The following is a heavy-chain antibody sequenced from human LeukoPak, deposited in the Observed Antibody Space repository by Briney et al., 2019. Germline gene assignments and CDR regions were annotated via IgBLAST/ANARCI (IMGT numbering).Heavy chain of an antibody. D-gene: IGHD2-15*01. CDR3: AREQRKLQAKYCSGGSCYKSRAFDI. CDR1: GDSISSYY. J-gene: IGHJ3*02. CDR2: IYYGGST. V-gene: IGHV4-59*12. Sequence: SETLSLTCTVSGDSISSYYWSWIRQPPGKGLEWVGYIYYGGSTNYNPSLKSRVTISVDTSKNQFSLKLSSVTAADTAVYYCAREQRKLQAKYCSGGSCYKSRAFDIWGQGTMVTVSS.